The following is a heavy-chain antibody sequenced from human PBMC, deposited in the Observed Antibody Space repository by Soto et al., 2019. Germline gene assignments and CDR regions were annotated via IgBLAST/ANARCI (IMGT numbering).Heavy chain of an antibody. CDR2: INSGGTRV. D-gene: IGHD2-2*01. CDR3: AIGDCSGPSCFFGGTH. V-gene: IGHV3-74*01. J-gene: IGHJ4*02. Sequence: EVHLAESGGGLVQPGGSLRLSCVASGFIFTDHWMHWVRQAPGKALVWVARINSGGTRVNYADFVKGRFTISRDNAQDTLYLQMTSLVVDDTAVYYCAIGDCSGPSCFFGGTHWGQGTLVTVSS. CDR1: GFIFTDHW.